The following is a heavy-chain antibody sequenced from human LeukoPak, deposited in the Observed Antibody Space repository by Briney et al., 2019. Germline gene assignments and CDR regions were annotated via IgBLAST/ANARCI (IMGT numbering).Heavy chain of an antibody. J-gene: IGHJ6*02. CDR3: ARPGRVPLGILSGIHPSRGEKVSYHAMDV. Sequence: ASVTVSCTASGTTFTSDYNHWVRMGPAPGNERKGMISPRGDRTTNAQQFQGRVTMVSDTSTSTVNMELSSLRSEDTAIYYCARPGRVPLGILSGIHPSRGEKVSYHAMDVWGQGTTVTVSS. CDR2: ISPRGDRT. V-gene: IGHV1-46*01. CDR1: GTTFTSDY. D-gene: IGHD1-26*01.